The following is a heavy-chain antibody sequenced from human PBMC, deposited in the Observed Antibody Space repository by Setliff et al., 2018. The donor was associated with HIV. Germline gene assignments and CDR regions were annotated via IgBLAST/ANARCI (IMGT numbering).Heavy chain of an antibody. Sequence: PSETLSLTCTVSGGSISSGSYYWSWIRQPPGKGLEWIGSIYRTGSTYSNPSLKSRVTISVDSSKNQFSLKLSSVTAADTAVYYCARSGSYYYYYYMDVWGKGTTVTVSS. CDR2: IYRTGST. CDR3: ARSGSYYYYYYMDV. V-gene: IGHV4-39*07. CDR1: GGSISSGSYY. D-gene: IGHD1-26*01. J-gene: IGHJ6*03.